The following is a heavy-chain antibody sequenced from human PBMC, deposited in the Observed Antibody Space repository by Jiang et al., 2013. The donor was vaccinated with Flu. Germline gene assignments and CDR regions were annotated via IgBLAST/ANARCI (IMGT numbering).Heavy chain of an antibody. Sequence: GAEVKKPGASVKVSCKASGYTFTNYPMTWVRQAPGQGLEWMGWINTNTGNPTYAQGFTGRFVFSFDTSVTTAYLQISSLKAEDTAVYYCARDWEGYFDRSGYLDYWGQGTLVTVSS. CDR1: GYTFTNYP. J-gene: IGHJ4*02. V-gene: IGHV7-4-1*02. CDR3: ARDWEGYFDRSGYLDY. CDR2: INTNTGNP. D-gene: IGHD3-22*01.